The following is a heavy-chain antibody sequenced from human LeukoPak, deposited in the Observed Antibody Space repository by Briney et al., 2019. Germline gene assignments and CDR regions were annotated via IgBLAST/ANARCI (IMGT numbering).Heavy chain of an antibody. CDR3: ARNITSVIPAGYFDY. D-gene: IGHD2-2*01. CDR2: IYNSLST. CDR1: GGSIGSGRYY. V-gene: IGHV4-39*01. Sequence: KSSETLSLTCTVSGGSIGSGRYYWAWIRQPPGKGLEWIGSIYNSLSTSYNPSLKSRVTMSVDTSKNQFSLRLSSVTAADTAVYYCARNITSVIPAGYFDYWGQGTLVTVSS. J-gene: IGHJ4*02.